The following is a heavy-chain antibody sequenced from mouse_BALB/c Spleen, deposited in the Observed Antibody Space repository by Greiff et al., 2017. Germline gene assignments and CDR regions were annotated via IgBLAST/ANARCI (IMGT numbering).Heavy chain of an antibody. D-gene: IGHD2-2*01. CDR1: GYTFTDYE. CDR3: TSEGGGYANDD. Sequence: QVQLKQSGAELVRPGASVTLSCKASGYTFTDYEMHWVKQTPVHGLEWIGAIDPETGGTAYNQKFKGKATLTADKSSSTAYMQLRSPTSEDSAVYDCTSEGGGYANDDWGQGTTLTVSS. V-gene: IGHV1-15*01. CDR2: IDPETGGT. J-gene: IGHJ2*01.